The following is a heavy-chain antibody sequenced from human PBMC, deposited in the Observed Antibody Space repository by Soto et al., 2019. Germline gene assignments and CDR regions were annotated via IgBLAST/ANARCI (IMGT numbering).Heavy chain of an antibody. CDR1: GGSISSGGYF. D-gene: IGHD6-6*01. CDR2: IYYSGST. CDR3: AREGAAPYYYYGMDV. J-gene: IGHJ6*02. Sequence: QVQLQESGPGLVKPSQTLSLTCTVSGGSISSGGYFWSWIRQHPGKGLEWIGFIYYSGSTYYNPSLKSRVTISVDTSKSQCSLKLSSVTAADTAVYYCAREGAAPYYYYGMDVWGQGTTVTVSS. V-gene: IGHV4-31*03.